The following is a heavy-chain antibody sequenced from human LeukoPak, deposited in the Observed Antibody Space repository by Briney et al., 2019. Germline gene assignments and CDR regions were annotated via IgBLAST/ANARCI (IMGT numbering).Heavy chain of an antibody. CDR1: GGSISSSSYY. D-gene: IGHD2-21*01. CDR3: ARGGAYYYGMDV. CDR2: IYYSGST. J-gene: IGHJ6*02. V-gene: IGHV4-61*05. Sequence: SPSETLSLTCTVSGGSISSSSYYWGWIRQPPGKGLEWIGYIYYSGSTNYNPSLKSRVTISVDTSKNQFSLKLSSVTAADTAVYYCARGGAYYYGMDVWGQGTTVTVSS.